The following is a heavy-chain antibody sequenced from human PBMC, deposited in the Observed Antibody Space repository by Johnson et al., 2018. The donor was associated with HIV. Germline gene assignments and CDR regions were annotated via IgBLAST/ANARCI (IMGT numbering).Heavy chain of an antibody. CDR3: ATDPGGSYFGYRAYAVDI. V-gene: IGHV3-30*04. CDR1: GFTFGSYA. J-gene: IGHJ3*02. CDR2: ISYDGSNK. D-gene: IGHD1-26*01. Sequence: VQLVESGGGVVQPGRSLRLSCVASGFTFGSYAMHWVRQAPGKGLEWVAVISYDGSNKYYADSVKGRFTISRDNSKNTLYLQMNSLRAEDTAVYYCATDPGGSYFGYRAYAVDIWGQGTMVTVSS.